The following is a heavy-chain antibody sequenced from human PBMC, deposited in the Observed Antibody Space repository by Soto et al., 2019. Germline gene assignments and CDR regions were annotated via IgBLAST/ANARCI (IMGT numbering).Heavy chain of an antibody. Sequence: GSLRLSCAASGFTFSSYAVSWVRQAPGKGLEWVSSISGSGGSTDYAVSVKGRFTISRDNSKNTLYLQMNSLRAEDTAVYYCAKEDLEGDYFDYWGQGTLVTV. V-gene: IGHV3-23*01. D-gene: IGHD3-3*01. CDR2: ISGSGGST. CDR3: AKEDLEGDYFDY. CDR1: GFTFSSYA. J-gene: IGHJ4*02.